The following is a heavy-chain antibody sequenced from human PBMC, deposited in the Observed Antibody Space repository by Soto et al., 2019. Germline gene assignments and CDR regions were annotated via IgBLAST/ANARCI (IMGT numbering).Heavy chain of an antibody. V-gene: IGHV3-30*18. CDR1: GFTFSSYG. Sequence: GGSLRLSCAASGFTFSSYGMHWVRQAPGKGLEWVAVISYDGSNKYYADSVKGRFTISRDNSKNTLYLQMNSLRAEDTAVYYCAKAWGKITYYFDYWGQGTLVTVSS. CDR3: AKAWGKITYYFDY. J-gene: IGHJ4*02. D-gene: IGHD7-27*01. CDR2: ISYDGSNK.